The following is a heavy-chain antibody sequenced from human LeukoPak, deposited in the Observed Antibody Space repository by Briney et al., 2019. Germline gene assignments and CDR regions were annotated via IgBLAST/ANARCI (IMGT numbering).Heavy chain of an antibody. J-gene: IGHJ6*02. Sequence: PGGSLRLSCSASGFTFSTYWMSWVRQAPGKGLEWVANMRRDGNEIYYLDSVRGRFTISRDNAKNTLYLQTSSLRAEDTAVYYCAREAAIQYYYYYYGMDVWGQGTTVTVSS. V-gene: IGHV3-7*01. CDR3: AREAAIQYYYYYYGMDV. CDR2: MRRDGNEI. CDR1: GFTFSTYW. D-gene: IGHD2-2*02.